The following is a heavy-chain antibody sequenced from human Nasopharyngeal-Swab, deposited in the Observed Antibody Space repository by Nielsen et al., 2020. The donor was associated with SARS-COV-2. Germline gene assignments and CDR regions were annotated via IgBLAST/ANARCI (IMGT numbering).Heavy chain of an antibody. CDR3: ARGSGYYDSSGYSDY. D-gene: IGHD3-22*01. CDR1: GGSITSYY. Sequence: AGSLTLSCTVSGGSITSYYWSWIRQPPGKGLEWIGYTSYSGSTNYNPSLKSRVTISVDTSKNQFSLKLSSVTAADTAVYYCARGSGYYDSSGYSDYWGQGTLVTVSS. CDR2: TSYSGST. V-gene: IGHV4-59*13. J-gene: IGHJ4*02.